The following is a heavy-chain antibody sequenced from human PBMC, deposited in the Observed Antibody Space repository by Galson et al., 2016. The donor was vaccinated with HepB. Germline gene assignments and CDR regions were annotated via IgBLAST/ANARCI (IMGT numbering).Heavy chain of an antibody. Sequence: QSGAEVKKPGEFLSISCKGFGYIFTDHWITWVRQMPGKGLEWMGRIDPSDSYTNYSPSFQGHVTISVDKSTGTAYLHWSSLKVSDTANCARLSRIVVVTDAFDIWGQGTMVTVSS. J-gene: IGHJ3*02. D-gene: IGHD3-22*01. CDR2: IDPSDSYT. CDR1: GYIFTDHW. CDR3: ARLSRIVVVTDAFDI. V-gene: IGHV5-10-1*01.